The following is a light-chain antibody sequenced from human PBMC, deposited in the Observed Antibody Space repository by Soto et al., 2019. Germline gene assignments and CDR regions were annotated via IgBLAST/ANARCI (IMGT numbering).Light chain of an antibody. CDR2: GNS. J-gene: IGLJ1*01. Sequence: QSVLTQPPSVSGAPGQRVTISCTGSSSKIGAGYDVHWYQQLPGTAPKLLIYGNSNRPSGVPDRFSGSKSGTSASLAITGLQAEDEADYYCQSYDSSLSGPSYVFGTGTKVTVL. V-gene: IGLV1-40*01. CDR3: QSYDSSLSGPSYV. CDR1: SSKIGAGYD.